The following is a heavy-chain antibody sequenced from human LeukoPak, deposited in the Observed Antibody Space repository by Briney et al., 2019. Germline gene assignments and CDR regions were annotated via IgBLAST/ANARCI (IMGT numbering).Heavy chain of an antibody. CDR2: ISWNSGSI. CDR1: GFTFDDYA. V-gene: IGHV3-9*01. J-gene: IGHJ4*02. D-gene: IGHD3-22*01. CDR3: AKDARVAYYDSSGYLHY. Sequence: GGSLRLSCAASGFTFDDYAMHWVRQAPGKGLEWVSGISWNSGSIGYADSVKGRFTISRDNAKNSLYLQMYSLRAEDTALYYCAKDARVAYYDSSGYLHYWGQGTLVTVSS.